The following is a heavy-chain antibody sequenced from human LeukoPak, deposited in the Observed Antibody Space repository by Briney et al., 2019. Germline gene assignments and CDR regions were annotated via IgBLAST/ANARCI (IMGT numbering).Heavy chain of an antibody. CDR1: GFTFSTYG. V-gene: IGHV3-33*01. CDR3: ARYRPYFDY. J-gene: IGHJ4*02. D-gene: IGHD1-14*01. Sequence: GRSLRLSCAASGFTFSTYGMHWVRQAPGKGLEWVALIWNDEINKYYADSVKGRFTISRDNSKNTLLLQMDSLRAEDTAVYYCARYRPYFDYWGQGTLVTVSS. CDR2: IWNDEINK.